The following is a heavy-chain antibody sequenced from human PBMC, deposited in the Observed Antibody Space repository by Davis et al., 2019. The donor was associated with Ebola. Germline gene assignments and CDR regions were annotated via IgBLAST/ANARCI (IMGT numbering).Heavy chain of an antibody. CDR1: GDSITTRNYY. CDR3: ARGAPPGDSVLAPATRGDAFDV. Sequence: PGGSLRLSCTVSGDSITTRNYYWGCLRQSPGKGLEWVGSILYDGRTSFNPSLKSRVTLSLDTSNNQFSLKLSSVTAADTAVYYCARGAPPGDSVLAPATRGDAFDVWGQGTPVTVS. V-gene: IGHV4-39*07. CDR2: ILYDGRT. D-gene: IGHD6-25*01. J-gene: IGHJ3*01.